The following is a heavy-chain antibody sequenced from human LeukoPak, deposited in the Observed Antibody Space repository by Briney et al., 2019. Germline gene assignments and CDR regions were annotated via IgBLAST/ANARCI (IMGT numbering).Heavy chain of an antibody. V-gene: IGHV3-21*04. D-gene: IGHD3-3*01. CDR1: GFTFSSYS. Sequence: PGGSLRLSCAASGFTFSSYSMNWVRQAPGKGLEWVSSISSSSTYIYYADSVKGRFTISRDNAKNSLYLQMNSLRAEDTAVYYCAKGYGSPYVLRFLEWLFYYYMDVWGKGTTVTVSS. CDR3: AKGYGSPYVLRFLEWLFYYYMDV. CDR2: ISSSSTYI. J-gene: IGHJ6*03.